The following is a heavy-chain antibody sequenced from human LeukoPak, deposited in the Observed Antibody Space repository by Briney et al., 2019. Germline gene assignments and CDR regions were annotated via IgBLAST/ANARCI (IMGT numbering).Heavy chain of an antibody. CDR2: IIPIFGTA. CDR1: GGTFSSYA. D-gene: IGHD3-10*01. CDR3: ARDRMVRGVILYGMDV. Sequence: GASVKVSCKASGGTFSSYAISWVRQAPGQGLEWMGGIIPIFGTANYARKFQGRVTITADESTSTAYMELSSLRSEDTAVYYCARDRMVRGVILYGMDVWGKGTTVTVSS. J-gene: IGHJ6*04. V-gene: IGHV1-69*01.